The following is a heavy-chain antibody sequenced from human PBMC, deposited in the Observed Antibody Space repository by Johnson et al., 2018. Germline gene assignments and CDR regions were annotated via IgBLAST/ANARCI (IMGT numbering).Heavy chain of an antibody. V-gene: IGHV3-13*01. CDR2: IGTAGDT. J-gene: IGHJ6*02. CDR3: ARDGGEGITMGRGVSSHYYYGMDV. D-gene: IGHD3-10*01. Sequence: VQLVQSGGGLVQPGGSLRLSCAASGFTFSSYDMHWVRQATGTGLEWVSAIGTAGDTYYPGSVKGRFTISRENAKNSLYLQMNSLGAGETAVYYCARDGGEGITMGRGVSSHYYYGMDVWGQGATVTVSS. CDR1: GFTFSSYD.